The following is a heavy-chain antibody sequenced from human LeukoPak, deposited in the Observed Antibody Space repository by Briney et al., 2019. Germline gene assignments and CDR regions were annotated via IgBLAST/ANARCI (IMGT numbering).Heavy chain of an antibody. D-gene: IGHD6-19*01. J-gene: IGHJ4*02. CDR3: AREASSGWYRAQFDH. CDR1: GYTFTSYD. CDR2: MNPNSGNT. Sequence: ASVKVSCKASGYTFTSYDINWVRQATGQGLEWMGWMNPNSGNTGYAQKFQGRVTMTRNTSISTAYMELRSLRSDDTAVYYCAREASSGWYRAQFDHWGQGTLVTVSS. V-gene: IGHV1-8*01.